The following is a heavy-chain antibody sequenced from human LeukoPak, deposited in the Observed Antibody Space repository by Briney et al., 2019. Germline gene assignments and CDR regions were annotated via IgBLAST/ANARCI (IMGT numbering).Heavy chain of an antibody. Sequence: GGSLRLSCAASGFTFSSYSMNWVRQAPGKGLEWVSSISSSSSYIYYADSVKGRFTVSRDNAKNSLYLQMNSLRAGDTAVYYCARVWVKYMDVWGKGTTVTVSS. CDR3: ARVWVKYMDV. D-gene: IGHD1-26*01. CDR1: GFTFSSYS. J-gene: IGHJ6*03. CDR2: ISSSSSYI. V-gene: IGHV3-21*01.